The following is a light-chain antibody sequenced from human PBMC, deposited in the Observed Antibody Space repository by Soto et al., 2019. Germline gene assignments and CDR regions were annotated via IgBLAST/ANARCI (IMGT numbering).Light chain of an antibody. Sequence: DIQMTQSPSTLSTSVGDRVTITCRASQSISTWLAWYQQKPGKAPKFLIYDASSLESGVPSRFSGSGSGTEFTLTISSLQPDDFATYYCQQYNSYPYTFGQGTKLEIK. V-gene: IGKV1-5*01. CDR1: QSISTW. CDR3: QQYNSYPYT. CDR2: DAS. J-gene: IGKJ2*01.